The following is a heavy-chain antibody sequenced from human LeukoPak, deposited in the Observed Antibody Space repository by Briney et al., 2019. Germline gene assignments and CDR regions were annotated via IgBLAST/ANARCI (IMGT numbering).Heavy chain of an antibody. V-gene: IGHV3-48*04. CDR3: VRGTSHPV. CDR2: ILSDGGTTI. J-gene: IGHJ3*01. D-gene: IGHD1-14*01. CDR1: GFTFSSYT. Sequence: GGSLRLSCATSGFTFSSYTMNWVRQAPGKGLEWISSILSDGGTTIHYADSVKGRFTISRDNAKNSLYLQMNSLGAEDTAVYYCVRGTSHPVWGQGTTVTVSS.